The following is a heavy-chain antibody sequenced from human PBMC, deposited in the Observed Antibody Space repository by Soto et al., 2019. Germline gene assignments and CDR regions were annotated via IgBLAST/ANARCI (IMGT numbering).Heavy chain of an antibody. CDR3: ARVLSGFDAFDI. V-gene: IGHV3-53*01. CDR2: IYSGGST. J-gene: IGHJ3*02. Sequence: GGSLRLSCAASGLTVSSNYMSWVRQGPGKGLEWFSVIYSGGSTYYAGSVKGRFTISRDNSKNTLYLQMNSLRAEDTAVYYCARVLSGFDAFDIWGQGTMVTVSS. CDR1: GLTVSSNY. D-gene: IGHD3-22*01.